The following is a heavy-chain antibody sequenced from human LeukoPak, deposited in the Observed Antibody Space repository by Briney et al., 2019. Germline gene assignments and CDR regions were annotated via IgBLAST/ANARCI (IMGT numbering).Heavy chain of an antibody. Sequence: GGSLRLSCAASGFTFSSYSMNWVRQAPGKGLEWVSYISSSSSTIYYADSVKGRFTISRDNAKNSLYLQVNSLRAEDTAVYYCARNLVAGTGDYWGQGTLVTVSS. D-gene: IGHD6-19*01. V-gene: IGHV3-48*01. CDR1: GFTFSSYS. J-gene: IGHJ4*02. CDR2: ISSSSSTI. CDR3: ARNLVAGTGDY.